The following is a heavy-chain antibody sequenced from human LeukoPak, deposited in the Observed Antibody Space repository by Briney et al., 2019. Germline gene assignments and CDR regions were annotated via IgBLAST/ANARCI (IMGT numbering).Heavy chain of an antibody. V-gene: IGHV4-38-2*01. Sequence: SETLSLTCDVSRYSISSNCYWAWIRQPPGKGLEWLGSIYYSGDTYYNPSLKSRVTFSVDTSNNQFSLKLNSVTAADTAVYYCARAHYDGDYQYYFDYWGQGIPVTVSS. D-gene: IGHD4-17*01. J-gene: IGHJ4*02. CDR1: RYSISSNCY. CDR3: ARAHYDGDYQYYFDY. CDR2: IYYSGDT.